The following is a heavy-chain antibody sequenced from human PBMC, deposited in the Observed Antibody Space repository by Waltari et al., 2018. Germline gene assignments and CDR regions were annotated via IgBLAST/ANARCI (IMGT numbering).Heavy chain of an antibody. J-gene: IGHJ4*02. CDR3: ATPFYNWDDPLHS. Sequence: EVQLLESGGDLVQPGGSLRLSCAASGSTFSNHAINWVRLAPGTGLGWVSAITVGDDTHYADSVKGRFTISRDTSKDTVYLQMNGLRAEDTAIYYCATPFYNWDDPLHSWGQGTLVTVSS. CDR2: ITVGDDT. V-gene: IGHV3-23*01. D-gene: IGHD1-20*01. CDR1: GSTFSNHA.